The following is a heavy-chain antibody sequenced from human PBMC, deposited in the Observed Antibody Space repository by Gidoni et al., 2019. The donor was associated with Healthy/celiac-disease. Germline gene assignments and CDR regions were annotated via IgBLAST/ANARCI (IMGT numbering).Heavy chain of an antibody. J-gene: IGHJ6*02. CDR2: IDWDDDK. V-gene: IGHV2-70*15. Sequence: QVTLRESGPALVKPTPTLTLTCTFSGFSLSTSGMCVSWIRQPPGKALEWLARIDWDDDKYYSTSLKTRLTISKDTSKNQVVLTMTNMDPVDTATYYCARGVDTAMVTGYYGMDVWGQGTTVTVSS. CDR3: ARGVDTAMVTGYYGMDV. CDR1: GFSLSTSGMC. D-gene: IGHD5-18*01.